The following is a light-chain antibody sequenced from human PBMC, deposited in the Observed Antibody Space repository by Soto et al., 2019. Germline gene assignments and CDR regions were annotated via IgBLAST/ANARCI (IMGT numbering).Light chain of an antibody. J-gene: IGKJ4*01. CDR1: QSVSSN. CDR3: QQYNFWPLT. Sequence: ERAMTQSPATLPVSPGESATLSYRASQSVSSNLALYQQKTGQAPRLLIYGASTRGTGIPARFSGSGSGTDFTRNISRLQCEDFSVYYCQQYNFWPLTFGGGTKVVIK. CDR2: GAS. V-gene: IGKV3-15*01.